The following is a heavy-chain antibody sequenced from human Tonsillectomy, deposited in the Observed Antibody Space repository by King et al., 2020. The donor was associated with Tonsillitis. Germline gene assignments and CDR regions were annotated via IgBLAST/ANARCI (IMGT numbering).Heavy chain of an antibody. J-gene: IGHJ4*02. CDR2: IIGGGVAT. D-gene: IGHD3-22*01. CDR1: VFTFTTYT. Sequence: VQLVESGGGLVQPGGSLRLSYAASVFTFTTYTMTWVSQAPGKGLEWVSAIIGGGVATSYADSVTGRFTITRDNSKNTLYLQMNNRRAEDTAVYYCAKDPSSTSSASYFDYWGQGTLVTVSS. V-gene: IGHV3-23*04. CDR3: AKDPSSTSSASYFDY.